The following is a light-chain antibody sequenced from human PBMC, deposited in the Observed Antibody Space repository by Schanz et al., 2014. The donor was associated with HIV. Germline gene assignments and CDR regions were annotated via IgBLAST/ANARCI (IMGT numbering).Light chain of an antibody. CDR3: QQYDAYPWT. CDR1: QSISNW. J-gene: IGKJ1*01. CDR2: KAS. Sequence: DIPMTQSPSTLSASVGDRVTITCRASQSISNWLAWYQQKSGKAPKPLIFKASTLQSGVPSRFSGSGSGTEFTLTISSLQPDDSATYYCQQYDAYPWTFGQGTKVEIK. V-gene: IGKV1-5*03.